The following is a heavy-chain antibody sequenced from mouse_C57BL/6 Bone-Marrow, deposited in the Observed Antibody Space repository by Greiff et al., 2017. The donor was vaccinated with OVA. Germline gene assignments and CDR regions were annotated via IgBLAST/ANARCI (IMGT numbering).Heavy chain of an antibody. D-gene: IGHD2-2*01. CDR3: ARPGLYAMDY. Sequence: EVQLQQSGPELVKPGASVKISCKASGYTFTDYYMNWVKQSHGKSLEWIGDINPNNGGTSYNQKFKGKATLTVDKSSSTAYMELRSLTSEDSAVYYCARPGLYAMDYWGQGTSVTVSS. CDR2: INPNNGGT. V-gene: IGHV1-26*01. J-gene: IGHJ4*01. CDR1: GYTFTDYY.